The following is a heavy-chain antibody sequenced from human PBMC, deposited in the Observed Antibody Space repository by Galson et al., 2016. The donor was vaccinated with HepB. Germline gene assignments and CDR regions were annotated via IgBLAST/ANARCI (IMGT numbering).Heavy chain of an antibody. J-gene: IGHJ4*02. Sequence: SLRLSCAASGFIFSSHSMSWVRQAPGKGLEWVAFIGVINDMYYADSVRGRFTISRDDAKNSLYLQMNSLRDEDTAVYYCAKDLTGRYTIDYWGQGTLVAVSS. CDR3: AKDLTGRYTIDY. V-gene: IGHV3-48*02. CDR2: IGVINDM. CDR1: GFIFSSHS. D-gene: IGHD3-10*01.